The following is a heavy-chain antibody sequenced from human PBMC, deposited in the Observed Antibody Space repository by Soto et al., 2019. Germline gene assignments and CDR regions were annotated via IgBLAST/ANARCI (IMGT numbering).Heavy chain of an antibody. CDR2: IYYSGST. V-gene: IGHV4-31*03. D-gene: IGHD6-19*01. CDR3: ARDFTDSSGPTLGMGV. CDR1: GGSISSGGYY. Sequence: SETLSLTCTVSGGSISSGGYYWSWIRQHPGKGLEWIGYIYYSGSTYYNPSLKSRVTISVDTSKDQFSLKLSSVTAADTAVYYCARDFTDSSGPTLGMGVWGQETTVTVSS. J-gene: IGHJ6*02.